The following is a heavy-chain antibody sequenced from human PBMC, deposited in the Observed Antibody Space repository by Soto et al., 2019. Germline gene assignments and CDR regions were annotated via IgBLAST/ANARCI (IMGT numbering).Heavy chain of an antibody. Sequence: PSETLSLTCTVSGGSISSSSYYWGWIRQPPGKGLEWVGSIYYSGSTYYNPSLKSRVTISVDTSKNQFSLKLSSVTAADTAVYYCAYPTFGGVIAFPTFDYWGQGTLVTVSS. CDR2: IYYSGST. CDR3: AYPTFGGVIAFPTFDY. J-gene: IGHJ4*02. D-gene: IGHD3-16*02. CDR1: GGSISSSSYY. V-gene: IGHV4-39*01.